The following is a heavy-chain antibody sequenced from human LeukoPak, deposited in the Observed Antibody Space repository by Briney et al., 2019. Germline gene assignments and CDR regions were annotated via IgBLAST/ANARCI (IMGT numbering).Heavy chain of an antibody. CDR2: INHSGST. CDR1: GGSFSGYY. CDR3: ARRYPVPAKSRFDP. D-gene: IGHD2-2*01. V-gene: IGHV4-34*01. J-gene: IGHJ5*02. Sequence: SETLSLTCAVYGGSFSGYYWSWIRQPPGKGLEWIGEINHSGSTNYNPSLKSRVTISVDTSKNQFSLKLSSVTAADTAVYYCARRYPVPAKSRFDPWGQGTPVTVSS.